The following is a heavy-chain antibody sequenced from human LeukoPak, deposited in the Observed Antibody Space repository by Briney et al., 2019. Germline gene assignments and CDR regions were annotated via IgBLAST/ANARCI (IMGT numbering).Heavy chain of an antibody. Sequence: SETLSLTCAVYGGSFSGYYWSWIRQPPGKGLEWIGEINHSGSTNYNPSLKSRVTISVDTSKYQFSLKLSSVTAADTAVYYCARVRGPRPYGSGSYDYWGQGTLVTVSS. V-gene: IGHV4-34*01. D-gene: IGHD3-10*01. CDR3: ARVRGPRPYGSGSYDY. CDR1: GGSFSGYY. CDR2: INHSGST. J-gene: IGHJ4*02.